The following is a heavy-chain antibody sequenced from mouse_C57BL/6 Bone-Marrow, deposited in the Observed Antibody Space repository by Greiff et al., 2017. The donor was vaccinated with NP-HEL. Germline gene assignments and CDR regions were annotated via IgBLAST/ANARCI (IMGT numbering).Heavy chain of an antibody. V-gene: IGHV5-6*01. D-gene: IGHD1-1*01. CDR1: GFTFSSYG. J-gene: IGHJ1*03. CDR2: ISSGGSYT. CDR3: ARQGWDYYAVYWYFDV. Sequence: EVKLVESGGDLVKPGGSLKLSCAASGFTFSSYGMSWVRQTPDKRLEWVATISSGGSYTYYPDSVKGRFTISRDNAKNTLYLQMSRLKSEDTAMYYGARQGWDYYAVYWYFDVWGTGTTVTVSS.